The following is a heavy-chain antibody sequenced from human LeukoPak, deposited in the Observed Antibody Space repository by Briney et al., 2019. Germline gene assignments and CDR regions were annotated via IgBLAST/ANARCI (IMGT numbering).Heavy chain of an antibody. CDR3: ARHTRGFDY. CDR2: IYYSGST. D-gene: IGHD3-10*01. V-gene: IGHV4-59*08. CDR1: GGSISSYY. J-gene: IGHJ4*02. Sequence: SETLSLTCTVSGGSISSYYWSWIRQPPGKGLEWIGYIYYSGSTNYNPSLKSRVTISIDTSKDHFSLRLSSVTATDTAVYYCARHTRGFDYWGQGTLVTVSS.